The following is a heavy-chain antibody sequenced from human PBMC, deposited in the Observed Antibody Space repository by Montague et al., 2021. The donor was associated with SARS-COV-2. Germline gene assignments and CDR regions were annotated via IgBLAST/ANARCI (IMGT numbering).Heavy chain of an antibody. CDR3: ARVHFVSSGWYPDAFDI. J-gene: IGHJ3*02. Sequence: TLSLTCTVSGSSINSGGYYWSWIRQHPGKGLEWIGYIYYSGSTYYXXXLKSRLTISVDTSKNQFSLKLSSVTAADTAVYYCARVHFVSSGWYPDAFDIWGQGTMVTVSS. CDR2: IYYSGST. D-gene: IGHD6-19*01. V-gene: IGHV4-31*03. CDR1: GSSINSGGYY.